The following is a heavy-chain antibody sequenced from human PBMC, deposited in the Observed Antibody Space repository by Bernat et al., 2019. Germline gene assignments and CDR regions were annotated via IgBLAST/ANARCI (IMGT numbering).Heavy chain of an antibody. Sequence: EVQLVESRGGLVQPGGSLRLSCAASGFTFSSYWMHWVRQAPGKGLVWVSRINSDGSSTSYADSVKGRFTISRDNAKNTLYLQMNSLRAEDTAVYYCAREGGVKLPTYYYYMDVWGKGTTVTVSS. CDR3: AREGGVKLPTYYYYMDV. D-gene: IGHD4-23*01. CDR2: INSDGSST. V-gene: IGHV3-74*01. CDR1: GFTFSSYW. J-gene: IGHJ6*03.